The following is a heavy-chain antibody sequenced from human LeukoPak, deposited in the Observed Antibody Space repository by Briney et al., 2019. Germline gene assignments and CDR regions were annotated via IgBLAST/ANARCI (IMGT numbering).Heavy chain of an antibody. CDR3: AAMVTMGPIDP. J-gene: IGHJ5*02. Sequence: GASVKVSCKASGYTFTSYAISWVRQAPGQGLEWMGGIIPIFGTANYAQKFQGRVTITADESTSTAYMELSSLRSEDTAVYYCAAMVTMGPIDPWGQGTLVTVSS. CDR2: IIPIFGTA. CDR1: GYTFTSYA. V-gene: IGHV1-69*13. D-gene: IGHD5-18*01.